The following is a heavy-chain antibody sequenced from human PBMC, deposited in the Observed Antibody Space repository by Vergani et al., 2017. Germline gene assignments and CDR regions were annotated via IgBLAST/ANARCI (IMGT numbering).Heavy chain of an antibody. CDR1: GFTFNQYG. D-gene: IGHD1-14*01. CDR2: TWYDGNNK. Sequence: QVHLVESGGGVVQPGRSLRLSCAASGFTFNQYGMHWVRQAPGKGLEWVAVTWYDGNNKQYADSVKGRFTISRDNPKSTMYLQMNSLRDEDTGVYYCARDLRLLYNRFDPWGQGTLVTVSS. J-gene: IGHJ5*02. CDR3: ARDLRLLYNRFDP. V-gene: IGHV3-33*01.